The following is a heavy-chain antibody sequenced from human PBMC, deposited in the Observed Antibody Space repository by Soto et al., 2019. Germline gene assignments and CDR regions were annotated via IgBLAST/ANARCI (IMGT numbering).Heavy chain of an antibody. V-gene: IGHV1-69*02. D-gene: IGHD5-12*01. Sequence: QVQLVQSGAEVKKPGSSVKVSCKASGGTFSSYTISWVRQAPGQGLEWMGRIIPILGIANYAQKFQGRVTITADKSTSTAYMELSSLRSEDTAVYYCARASKGIVATADAFDIWGQGTMVTVSS. CDR3: ARASKGIVATADAFDI. J-gene: IGHJ3*02. CDR1: GGTFSSYT. CDR2: IIPILGIA.